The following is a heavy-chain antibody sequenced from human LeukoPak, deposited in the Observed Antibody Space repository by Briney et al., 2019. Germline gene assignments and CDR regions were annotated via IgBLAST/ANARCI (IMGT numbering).Heavy chain of an antibody. CDR2: IYWDNNK. CDR1: GFSLRTTGVG. J-gene: IGHJ4*02. CDR3: AHYVDTARGGPFFDY. Sequence: SGPTLVNPTQILTLTCSFSGFSLRTTGVGVGWTRQPPGRALEWLALIYWDNNKVSSPSLESRLTITKDTSKNQVVLTMSNMDPEDTATYFCAHYVDTARGGPFFDYWGQGTLVTVSS. D-gene: IGHD5-18*01. V-gene: IGHV2-5*02.